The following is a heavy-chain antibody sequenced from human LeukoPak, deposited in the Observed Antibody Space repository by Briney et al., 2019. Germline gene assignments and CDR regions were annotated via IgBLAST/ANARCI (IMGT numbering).Heavy chain of an antibody. Sequence: GGSLRLSCAASGFTFSNAWMSWVRQAPGKGLEWVGRIKSKTDGGTTDYAAPVKGRFTISRDDSKNTLYLHMNSLKTEDTAVYYCTTYYYDSSGYFVVDYWGQGTLVTVSS. J-gene: IGHJ4*02. D-gene: IGHD3-22*01. V-gene: IGHV3-15*01. CDR3: TTYYYDSSGYFVVDY. CDR1: GFTFSNAW. CDR2: IKSKTDGGTT.